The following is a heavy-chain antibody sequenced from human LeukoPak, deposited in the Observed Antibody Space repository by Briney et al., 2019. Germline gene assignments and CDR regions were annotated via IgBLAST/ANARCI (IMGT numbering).Heavy chain of an antibody. Sequence: GGSLRLSCAASGFTFSSYTMHWVPQAPGKGLEWVAVISYDGSNSYYADSVKGRFTISRDNSKNTLYLQMNSLRAEDTAVYYCAGVDTAIIRDGLWYFDLWGRGTLVTVSS. CDR2: ISYDGSNS. CDR1: GFTFSSYT. D-gene: IGHD5-18*01. J-gene: IGHJ2*01. CDR3: AGVDTAIIRDGLWYFDL. V-gene: IGHV3-30-3*01.